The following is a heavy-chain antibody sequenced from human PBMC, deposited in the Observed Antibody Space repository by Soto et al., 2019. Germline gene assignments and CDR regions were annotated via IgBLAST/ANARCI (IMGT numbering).Heavy chain of an antibody. J-gene: IGHJ4*02. CDR3: ARMIYSYCDY. V-gene: IGHV2-70*04. D-gene: IGHD5-18*01. Sequence: SGPTLVNPTQTLTLTCTFSGFSLSTSGMRVSWIRQPPGKALEWLARIDWDDDKFYSTSLKTRLTISKDTSKNQVVLTMTNMDLVDTATYYCARMIYSYCDYWGQGTLVTVSS. CDR1: GFSLSTSGMR. CDR2: IDWDDDK.